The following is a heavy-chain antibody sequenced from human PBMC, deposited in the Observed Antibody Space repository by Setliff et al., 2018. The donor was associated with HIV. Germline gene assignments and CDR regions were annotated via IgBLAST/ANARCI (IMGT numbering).Heavy chain of an antibody. V-gene: IGHV1-18*01. J-gene: IGHJ4*02. CDR1: GYTFTSYG. Sequence: ASVKVSCKDSGYTFTSYGFSWVRQAPGQGLEWMGWISTYNGNTNFARKFQDRVTMTTDTSTSTAYMELRSLRSDDTAVYYCARCPYYDSSGYYSWPFDYWGQGTLVTVSS. D-gene: IGHD3-22*01. CDR3: ARCPYYDSSGYYSWPFDY. CDR2: ISTYNGNT.